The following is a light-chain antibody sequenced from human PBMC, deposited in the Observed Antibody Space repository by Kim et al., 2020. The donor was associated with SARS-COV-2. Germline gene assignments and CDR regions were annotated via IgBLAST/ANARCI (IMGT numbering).Light chain of an antibody. CDR3: QQSSSIPHS. J-gene: IGKJ2*01. CDR2: AAS. CDR1: QSISNY. V-gene: IGKV1-39*01. Sequence: DIQVTQSPSSLSASVGDRVTITCRASQSISNYLNWYQQKPGKAPKLLIYAASSLQSGVPSRFSGSGSGTDFTLTISTLQPEDFVTYYCQQSSSIPHSFGQGTKLEI.